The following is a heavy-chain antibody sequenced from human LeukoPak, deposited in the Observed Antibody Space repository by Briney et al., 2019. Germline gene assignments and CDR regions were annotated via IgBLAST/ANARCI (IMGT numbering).Heavy chain of an antibody. CDR1: GYTFTSYY. CDR2: MNPNSGNT. D-gene: IGHD4-23*01. Sequence: ASVKVSCKASGYTFTSYYMHWVRQATGQGLEWMGWMNPNSGNTGYAQKFQGRVTITRNTSISTAYMELSSLRSEDTAVYYCARGSHDYGGNSFSWGQGTLVTVSS. J-gene: IGHJ5*02. CDR3: ARGSHDYGGNSFS. V-gene: IGHV1-8*01.